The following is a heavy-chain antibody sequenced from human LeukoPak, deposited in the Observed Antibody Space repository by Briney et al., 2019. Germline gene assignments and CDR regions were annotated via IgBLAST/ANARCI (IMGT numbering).Heavy chain of an antibody. D-gene: IGHD3-3*01. Sequence: SETLSLTCTVSGGSISSSSYYWGWIRQPPGKGLEWIGSIYYSGSTYYNPSLKSRVTISVDTSKNQFSPKLSSVTAADTAVYYCARVPYDFWSGTPYYFDYWGQGTLVTVSS. CDR3: ARVPYDFWSGTPYYFDY. J-gene: IGHJ4*02. CDR1: GGSISSSSYY. V-gene: IGHV4-39*07. CDR2: IYYSGST.